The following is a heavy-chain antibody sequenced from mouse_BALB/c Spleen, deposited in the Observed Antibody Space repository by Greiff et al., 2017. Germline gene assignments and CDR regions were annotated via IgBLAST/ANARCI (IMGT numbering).Heavy chain of an antibody. J-gene: IGHJ2*01. CDR1: GYTFTDYE. CDR3: TRRDWDVDY. Sequence: VKLMESGSELVRPGASVTLSCKASGYTFTDYEMHWVKQTPVHGLEWIGAIDPETGGTAYNQKFKGKATLTADKSSSTAYMELRSLTSEDSAVYYCTRRDWDVDYWGQGTTLTVSS. CDR2: IDPETGGT. V-gene: IGHV1-15*01. D-gene: IGHD4-1*01.